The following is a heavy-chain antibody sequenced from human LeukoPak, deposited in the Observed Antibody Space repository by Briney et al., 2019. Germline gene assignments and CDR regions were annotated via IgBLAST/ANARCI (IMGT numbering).Heavy chain of an antibody. CDR2: IIPIFGTA. CDR1: GGTFSSCA. Sequence: RASVKVSCKASGGTFSSCAISWVRQAPGQGLEWMGGIIPIFGTANYAQKFQGRVTITADESTSTAYMELSSLRSEDTAVYYCARGYSYGHKGRYYFDYWGQGTLVTVSS. V-gene: IGHV1-69*01. CDR3: ARGYSYGHKGRYYFDY. J-gene: IGHJ4*02. D-gene: IGHD5-18*01.